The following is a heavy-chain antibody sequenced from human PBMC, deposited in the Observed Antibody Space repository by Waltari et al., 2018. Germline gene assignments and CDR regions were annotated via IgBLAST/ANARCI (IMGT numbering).Heavy chain of an antibody. V-gene: IGHV4-34*01. J-gene: IGHJ4*02. Sequence: QVQLQQWGAGLLKPSDTLSLTCAVYGGSFSGYYWSWIRQPPGKGLEWIGEINHSGSTNYNPSLKSRVTISVDTSKNQFSLGLSSVTAADTAEYFCARVSTMVRGPDYWGQGTLVIVSS. CDR2: INHSGST. CDR1: GGSFSGYY. D-gene: IGHD3-10*01. CDR3: ARVSTMVRGPDY.